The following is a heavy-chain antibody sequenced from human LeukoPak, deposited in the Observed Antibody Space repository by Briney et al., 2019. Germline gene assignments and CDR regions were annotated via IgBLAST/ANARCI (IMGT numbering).Heavy chain of an antibody. Sequence: GGSLRLSCAASGFTFSSYSMSWVRQAPGKGLEWVSSISSSSSYIYYADSVKGRFTISRDNAKNSLYLQMNSLRAEDTAVYYCARLSGSYEFDYWGQGTLVTVSS. D-gene: IGHD1-26*01. CDR3: ARLSGSYEFDY. J-gene: IGHJ4*02. V-gene: IGHV3-21*01. CDR2: ISSSSSYI. CDR1: GFTFSSYS.